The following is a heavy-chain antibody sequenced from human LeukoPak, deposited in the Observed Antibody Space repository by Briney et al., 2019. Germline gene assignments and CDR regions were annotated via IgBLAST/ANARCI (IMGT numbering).Heavy chain of an antibody. V-gene: IGHV4-38-2*02. CDR2: IYHSGST. Sequence: SETLSLTCTVSGYSISSGYYWGWIRQPPGKGLEWIGSIYHSGSTNYNPSLKSRVTISVDTSKNQFSLKLSSVTAADTAVYYCARAPKTSTITIFGVVIPGNNWFDPWGQGTLVTVSS. CDR1: GYSISSGYY. J-gene: IGHJ5*02. CDR3: ARAPKTSTITIFGVVIPGNNWFDP. D-gene: IGHD3-3*01.